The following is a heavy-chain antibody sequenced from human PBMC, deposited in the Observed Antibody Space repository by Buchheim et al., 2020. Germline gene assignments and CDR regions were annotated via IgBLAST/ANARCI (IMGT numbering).Heavy chain of an antibody. CDR3: ARGGAKYYDFWSGYYNPPYGMDV. J-gene: IGHJ6*02. CDR2: IWYDGSNK. V-gene: IGHV3-33*01. CDR1: GFTFSSYG. Sequence: QVQLVESGGGVVQPGRSLRLSCAASGFTFSSYGMHWVRQAPGKGLEWVAVIWYDGSNKYYADSVKGRFTISRDNSKNTLYLQMNSLRAEDTAVYYCARGGAKYYDFWSGYYNPPYGMDVWGQGTT. D-gene: IGHD3-3*01.